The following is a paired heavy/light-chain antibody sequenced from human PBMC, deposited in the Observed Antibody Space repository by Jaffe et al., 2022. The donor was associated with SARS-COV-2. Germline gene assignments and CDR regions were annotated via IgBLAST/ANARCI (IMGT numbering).Light chain of an antibody. CDR2: AAS. CDR1: QGISSY. J-gene: IGKJ1*01. V-gene: IGKV1D-8*01. Sequence: VIWMTQSPSLLSASTGDRVTISCRMSQGISSYLAWYQQKPGKAPELLIYAASTLQSGVPSRFSGSGSGTDFTLTISCLQSEDFATYYCQQYYSFPRTFGQGTKVEIK. CDR3: QQYYSFPRT.
Heavy chain of an antibody. D-gene: IGHD2-8*01. CDR3: AREGYCTNGVCYLVDYYYYGMDV. CDR1: GGSISSSSYY. J-gene: IGHJ6*02. Sequence: QLQLQESGPGLVKPSETLSLTCTVSGGSISSSSYYWGWIRQPPGKGLEWIGSIYYSGSTYYNPSLKSRVTISVDTSKNQFSLKLSSVTAADTAVYYCAREGYCTNGVCYLVDYYYYGMDVWGQGTTVTVSS. CDR2: IYYSGST. V-gene: IGHV4-39*01.